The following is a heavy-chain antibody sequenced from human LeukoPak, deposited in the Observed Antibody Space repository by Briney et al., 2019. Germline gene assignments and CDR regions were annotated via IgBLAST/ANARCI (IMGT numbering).Heavy chain of an antibody. D-gene: IGHD3-10*01. V-gene: IGHV4-4*07. J-gene: IGHJ4*02. Sequence: PSETLSLTCTVSGGSISSYYLSWIRQPAGKGLEWIGRIYISGSTNYNPSLRSRVTKSVDNSKNQFSLKLSSVTAADAPVFYCAFCAWSQRGPVPLDYGGEETLLTVP. CDR1: GGSISSYY. CDR3: AFCAWSQRGPVPLDY. CDR2: IYISGST.